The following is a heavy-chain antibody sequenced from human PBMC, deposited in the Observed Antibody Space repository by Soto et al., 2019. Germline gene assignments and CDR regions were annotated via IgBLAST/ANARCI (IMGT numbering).Heavy chain of an antibody. CDR1: GGSISSYY. V-gene: IGHV4-59*01. CDR2: IYYSGST. CDR3: ARTDGSGSEYYYYYYMDV. J-gene: IGHJ6*03. D-gene: IGHD3-10*01. Sequence: SETLSLTCTVSGGSISSYYWSWIRQPPGKGLEWIGYIYYSGSTNYNPSLKSRVTISVDTSKNQFSLKLSSVTAADTAVYYCARTDGSGSEYYYYYYMDVWGKGTTVTVSS.